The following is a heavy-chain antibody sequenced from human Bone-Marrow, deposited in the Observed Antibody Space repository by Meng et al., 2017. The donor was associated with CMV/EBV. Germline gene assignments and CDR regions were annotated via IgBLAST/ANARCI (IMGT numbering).Heavy chain of an antibody. CDR1: GFTFSSYW. CDR3: ARDYSNYVFDYYHGMDV. V-gene: IGHV3-74*01. Sequence: GESLKISCAASGFTFSSYWMHWVRQAPGKGLVWVSRINSDGSSTSYADSVKGRFTISRDNAKNTLYLQMNSLRAEDTAVYYCARDYSNYVFDYYHGMDVWGQGTTVTVSS. D-gene: IGHD4-11*01. J-gene: IGHJ6*02. CDR2: INSDGSST.